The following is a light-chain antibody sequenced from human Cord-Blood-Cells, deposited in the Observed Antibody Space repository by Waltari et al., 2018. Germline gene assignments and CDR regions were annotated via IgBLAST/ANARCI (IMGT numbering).Light chain of an antibody. Sequence: QSALTQPASVSGSPGQSITISCTGTSSDVGGYNYVSCYQQHPGKAPKLMIYEVRNRPSGVSNRFSGYKCGNTASLTISGLQAEDEADYYCSSYTSSSTLVFGGGTKLTVL. CDR2: EVR. CDR3: SSYTSSSTLV. CDR1: SSDVGGYNY. J-gene: IGLJ3*02. V-gene: IGLV2-14*01.